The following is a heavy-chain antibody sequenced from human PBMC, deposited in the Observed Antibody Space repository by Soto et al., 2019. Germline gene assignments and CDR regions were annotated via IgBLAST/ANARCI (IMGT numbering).Heavy chain of an antibody. V-gene: IGHV1-69*13. CDR1: GCTFSSYA. Sequence: GASVKVSCKASGCTFSSYAISCVRQAPGQVLEWMGGIIPIFGTANYAQKFQGRVTITADESTSTAYMELSSLRSEDTAVYYCASCSGGSCYPTLALDYWGQGTLVTVS. D-gene: IGHD2-15*01. CDR3: ASCSGGSCYPTLALDY. CDR2: IIPIFGTA. J-gene: IGHJ4*02.